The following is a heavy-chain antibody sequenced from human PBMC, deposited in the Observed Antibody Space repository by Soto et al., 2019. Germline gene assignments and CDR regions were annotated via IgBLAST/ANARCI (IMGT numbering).Heavy chain of an antibody. CDR2: INSDGSST. V-gene: IGHV3-74*01. CDR1: GFTFSTYW. D-gene: IGHD2-15*01. CDR3: ARVRCSGGSLRVADDI. J-gene: IGHJ3*02. Sequence: EVQLVESGGGLVQPGGSQRLSCAASGFTFSTYWMHWVRHAPGKGLVWVSRINSDGSSTSYADSVKGRFTISRDNVKNTRYLQMNRLRAEDTAMYYCARVRCSGGSLRVADDIWGQGTMFSVSS.